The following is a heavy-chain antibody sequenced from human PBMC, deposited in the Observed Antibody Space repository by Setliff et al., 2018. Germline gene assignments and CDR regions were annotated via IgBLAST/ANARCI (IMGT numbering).Heavy chain of an antibody. CDR2: IYYSGST. D-gene: IGHD3-3*01. J-gene: IGHJ4*02. Sequence: SETLSLTCTVSGGSISSSSYYWGWIRQPPGKGLEWIGSIYYSGSTYYNPSLKSRVTISVDTSKNQFSLKLSSVPAADTAVYYCARRETYYNFWSGYYAYWGQGTLVTVSS. V-gene: IGHV4-39*07. CDR3: ARRETYYNFWSGYYAY. CDR1: GGSISSSSYY.